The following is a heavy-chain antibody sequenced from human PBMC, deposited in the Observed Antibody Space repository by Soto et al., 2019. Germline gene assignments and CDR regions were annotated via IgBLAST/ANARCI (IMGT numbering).Heavy chain of an antibody. CDR1: GYTFTTYY. D-gene: IGHD5-18*01. Sequence: ASVKVSCKASGYTFTTYYIHWVRQAPGQGLEWMGIINPSGDSTSYAQKFQGRVTMTRDTSTSTVYMELSSLRSEDTAVYYCARACGYMYGCLATSGAGAFDTWGQRTMVTVSS. V-gene: IGHV1-46*01. CDR2: INPSGDST. CDR3: ARACGYMYGCLATSGAGAFDT. J-gene: IGHJ3*02.